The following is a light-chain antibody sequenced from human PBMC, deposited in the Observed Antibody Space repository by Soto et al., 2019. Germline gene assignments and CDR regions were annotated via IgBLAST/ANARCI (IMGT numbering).Light chain of an antibody. V-gene: IGLV2-14*01. J-gene: IGLJ1*01. CDR1: ISDVGGNKY. Sequence: QSVLTQPSSLSGSPGQSITISCTGTISDVGGNKYVSWYQQYPGKVPKLLINKVTNRPSGVSYRFSGSKSGNTASLTISALLAEDEADYFCASSTSDSLYVFGTGTKV. CDR2: KVT. CDR3: ASSTSDSLYV.